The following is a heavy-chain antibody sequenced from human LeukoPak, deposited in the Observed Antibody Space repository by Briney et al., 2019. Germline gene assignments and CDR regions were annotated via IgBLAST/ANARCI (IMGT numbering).Heavy chain of an antibody. J-gene: IGHJ4*02. Sequence: ASVTVSCTASGYTFTSYDINWVRQAPGQGLEWMGWMNPNSGNTGYAQKFKGRVTITRNTSISTAYMELSSLRSEDTAVYYCARGYSSGWYQLDYWGQGTLVTVSS. CDR1: GYTFTSYD. CDR2: MNPNSGNT. D-gene: IGHD6-19*01. V-gene: IGHV1-8*03. CDR3: ARGYSSGWYQLDY.